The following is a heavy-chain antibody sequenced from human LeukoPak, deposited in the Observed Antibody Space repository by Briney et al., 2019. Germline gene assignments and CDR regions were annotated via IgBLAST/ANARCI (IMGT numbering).Heavy chain of an antibody. Sequence: GGSLRLSCAASEFSFNTYTMNWVRQAPGKGLEWVSSISNSGTFTDYADSVKGRFTISRDNAKNLVFLQMNSLRPEDTAVYYCARDCGDHPYPEVTLDLWGQGTLVTVSS. J-gene: IGHJ4*02. CDR1: EFSFNTYT. D-gene: IGHD2-21*01. CDR2: ISNSGTFT. V-gene: IGHV3-21*01. CDR3: ARDCGDHPYPEVTLDL.